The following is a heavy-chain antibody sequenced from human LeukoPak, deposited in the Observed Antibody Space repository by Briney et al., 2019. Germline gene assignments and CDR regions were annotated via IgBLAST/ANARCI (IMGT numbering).Heavy chain of an antibody. CDR3: ARGGIAVAGTDY. CDR1: GGSISSSSYY. CDR2: IYYSGST. J-gene: IGHJ4*02. D-gene: IGHD6-19*01. Sequence: SETLSLTCTVSGGSISSSSYYWGWIRQPPGKGLERIESIYYSGSTNYNPSLKSRVTISVDTFKNQFSLKLSSVTAADTAVYYCARGGIAVAGTDYWGQGTLATASS. V-gene: IGHV4-39*07.